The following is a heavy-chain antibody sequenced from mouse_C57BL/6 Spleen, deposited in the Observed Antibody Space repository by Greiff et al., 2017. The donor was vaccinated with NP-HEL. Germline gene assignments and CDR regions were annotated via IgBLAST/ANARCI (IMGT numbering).Heavy chain of an antibody. Sequence: VQLQQSGAELVKPGASVKLSCKASGYTFTEYTIHWVKQRSGQGLEWIGWFYPGSGSIKYNEKFKDKATLTADKSSSTVYMELSRLTSEDSAVYFCARHGSYYYGSSYLYYFDYWGQGTTLTVSS. CDR2: FYPGSGSI. D-gene: IGHD1-1*01. CDR1: GYTFTEYT. J-gene: IGHJ2*01. V-gene: IGHV1-62-2*01. CDR3: ARHGSYYYGSSYLYYFDY.